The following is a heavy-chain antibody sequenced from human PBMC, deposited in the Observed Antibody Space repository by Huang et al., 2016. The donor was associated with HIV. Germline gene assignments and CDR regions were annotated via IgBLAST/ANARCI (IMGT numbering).Heavy chain of an antibody. CDR3: STEVRAFYDILATGGPY. CDR2: VKSRADGGTT. CDR1: GFTFTNAW. V-gene: IGHV3-15*01. D-gene: IGHD3-9*01. Sequence: EVQLVESGGGLVKPGGSLRLSCAASGFTFTNAWMNWVRQAPGKGLAWVGRVKSRADGGTTDYAAPVKGRFTISRDDSKNTLYLQRNSLKTEDTAIYYCSTEVRAFYDILATGGPYWGPGTLVTVSS. J-gene: IGHJ4*02.